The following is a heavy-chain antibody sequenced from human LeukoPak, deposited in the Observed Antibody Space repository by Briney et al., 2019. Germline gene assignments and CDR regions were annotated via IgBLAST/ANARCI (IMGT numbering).Heavy chain of an antibody. D-gene: IGHD4-11*01. Sequence: GGSLRLSCAASGFTFSDYYMSWIRQAPGKGLEWVSYISSSGSTIYYADSVKGRFTISRDNAKDSLFLQMNSLRPDDTAVYYCTSLRRQYYYYMDIWGKGTTVIVS. CDR1: GFTFSDYY. V-gene: IGHV3-11*04. J-gene: IGHJ6*03. CDR3: TSLRRQYYYYMDI. CDR2: ISSSGSTI.